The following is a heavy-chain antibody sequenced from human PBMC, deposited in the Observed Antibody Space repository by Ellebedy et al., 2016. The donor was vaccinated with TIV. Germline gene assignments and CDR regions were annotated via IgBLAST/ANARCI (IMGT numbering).Heavy chain of an antibody. CDR2: IYYNGRT. CDR1: GASLTNYY. D-gene: IGHD3-3*01. V-gene: IGHV4-59*01. Sequence: MPSETLSLTCTVSGASLTNYYWTWIRPPPGNRLEWIGYIYYNGRTQYNPYLKTRVSMSVDVSKTQFSLTLTSVTAADTAIYYCTRSGDFWSGFQQNWFDAWGQGILISVSS. J-gene: IGHJ5*02. CDR3: TRSGDFWSGFQQNWFDA.